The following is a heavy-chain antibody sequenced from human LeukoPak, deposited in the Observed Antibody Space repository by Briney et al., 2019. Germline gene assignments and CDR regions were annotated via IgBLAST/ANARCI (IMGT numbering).Heavy chain of an antibody. CDR1: GGPFSGFY. V-gene: IGHV4-34*01. J-gene: IGHJ4*02. CDR2: ISHNGGP. Sequence: SETLSLTCAVYGGPFSGFYWSWIRQPPEKGLEWIGEISHNGGPNYNPSFESRVTISVDTSKNQFSLNLTSLTAADTAVYYCARGKKRQGLYDYWGPGTLATVSS. CDR3: ARGKKRQGLYDY.